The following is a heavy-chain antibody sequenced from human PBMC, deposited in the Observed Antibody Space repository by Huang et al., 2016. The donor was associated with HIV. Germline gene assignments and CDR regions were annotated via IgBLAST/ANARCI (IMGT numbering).Heavy chain of an antibody. D-gene: IGHD3-22*01. CDR3: ASGPRIQSWLNFFDY. J-gene: IGHJ4*02. Sequence: EVQLVESGGGLVQTGGSLRLSCAASGFSISSYWMHWVSQAPGKGLVWVSRINSDGSSTSYADSVKGRFTISRYKAKSTLYLQMNSLRAEDTAVYYCASGPRIQSWLNFFDYWGQGTLVSVSS. CDR1: GFSISSYW. CDR2: INSDGSST. V-gene: IGHV3-74*01.